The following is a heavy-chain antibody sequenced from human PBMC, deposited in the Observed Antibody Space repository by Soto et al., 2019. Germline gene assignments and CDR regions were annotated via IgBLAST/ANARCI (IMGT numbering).Heavy chain of an antibody. V-gene: IGHV1-69*02. CDR3: ARVGYNFIVDY. CDR1: GGTFSSYT. D-gene: IGHD5-12*01. CDR2: IIPILGIA. Sequence: QVQLVQSGAEVKKPGSSVKASCKASGGTFSSYTISWVRQAPGQGLEWMGRIIPILGIANYAQKFQGRVTITADKSTSTAYMELSSLRSEDTAVYYCARVGYNFIVDYWGQGTLVTVSS. J-gene: IGHJ4*02.